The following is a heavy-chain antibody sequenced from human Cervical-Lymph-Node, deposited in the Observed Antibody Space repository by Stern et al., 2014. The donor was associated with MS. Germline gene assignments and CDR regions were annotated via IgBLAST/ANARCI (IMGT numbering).Heavy chain of an antibody. D-gene: IGHD3-10*01. Sequence: VQLEESGAEVKKPGASVKVSCQVSGSTLTDFFMHWVRQPPGKGLEWMGGFDPEDGETIYAQKFQGRVTKTEDTSTDTAYMELSSLRSDDTAVYYCATDYNYWGQGTLVTVSS. CDR1: GSTLTDFF. CDR3: ATDYNY. CDR2: FDPEDGET. V-gene: IGHV1-24*01. J-gene: IGHJ4*02.